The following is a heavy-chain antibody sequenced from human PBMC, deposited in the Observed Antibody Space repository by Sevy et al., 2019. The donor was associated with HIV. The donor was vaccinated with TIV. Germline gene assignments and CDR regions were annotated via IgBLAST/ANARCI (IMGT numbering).Heavy chain of an antibody. J-gene: IGHJ4*02. CDR3: TRYPIAAACNFIPFDY. CDR2: IRSIPFGGTA. Sequence: GGSLRLSCTASGFTFGEYAMSWFRQAPGKGLEWVGFIRSIPFGGTAEYAASVEGRFTISRDDSKSIAYLQMHGLKTEDTAVYHCTRYPIAAACNFIPFDYWGQGTLVTVSS. D-gene: IGHD6-13*01. V-gene: IGHV3-49*03. CDR1: GFTFGEYA.